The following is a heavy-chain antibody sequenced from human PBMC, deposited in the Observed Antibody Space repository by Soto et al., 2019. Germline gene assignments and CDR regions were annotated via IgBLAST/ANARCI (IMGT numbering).Heavy chain of an antibody. J-gene: IGHJ5*02. D-gene: IGHD2-21*01. CDR3: ARLGAYYQSLDP. CDR1: GGFISSGSYY. Sequence: WETPSLTCLVFGGFISSGSYYWGWIRQPPGKGLEWIGYIYYSGSTYYNPSLKSRVTISLETSKSQFSLRLTSVTAADSAVYYCARLGAYYQSLDPWGPGTLVTVSS. CDR2: IYYSGST. V-gene: IGHV4-61*05.